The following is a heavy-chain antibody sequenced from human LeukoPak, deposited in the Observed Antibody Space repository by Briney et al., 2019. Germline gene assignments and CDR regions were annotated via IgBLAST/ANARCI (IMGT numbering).Heavy chain of an antibody. J-gene: IGHJ4*02. V-gene: IGHV3-21*01. D-gene: IGHD6-13*01. CDR2: ISGSSRHK. CDR3: ARTANFAAGYYIDY. Sequence: GGSLRLTCAASGFTFSSYTMNWVRQAPGKGLEWVSSISGSSRHKYYADSVKGRFTISRDNAKNSLYLQMNSLRAEDTAVYYCARTANFAAGYYIDYWGQGTLVTVSS. CDR1: GFTFSSYT.